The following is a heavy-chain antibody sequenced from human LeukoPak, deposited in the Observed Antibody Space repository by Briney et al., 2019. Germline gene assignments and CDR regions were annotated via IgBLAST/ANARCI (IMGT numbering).Heavy chain of an antibody. D-gene: IGHD1-26*01. J-gene: IGHJ6*03. V-gene: IGHV3-53*05. CDR2: IYSGGSNK. Sequence: PGGSLRLSCAASGFIVSNNYMSWVRQPPGKGLEWVSVIYSGGSNKYYADSVKGRFTISRDNSQNMLYLQMNSLRAEDTAVYYCARDPYSGSYGNYYYYFMDVWGKGTTVTISS. CDR3: ARDPYSGSYGNYYYYFMDV. CDR1: GFIVSNNY.